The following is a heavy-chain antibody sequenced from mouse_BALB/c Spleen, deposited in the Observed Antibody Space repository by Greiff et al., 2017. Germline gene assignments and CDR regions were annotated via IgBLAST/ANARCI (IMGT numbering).Heavy chain of an antibody. CDR3: AKYATYAMDY. V-gene: IGHV1-80*01. D-gene: IGHD2-10*02. CDR2: IYPGDGDT. J-gene: IGHJ4*01. CDR1: GYAFSSYW. Sequence: QVHVKQSGAELVRPGSSVKISCKASGYAFSSYWMNWVKQRPGQGLEWIGQIYPGDGDTNYNGKFKGKATLTADKSSSTAYMQLSSLTSEDSAVYFCAKYATYAMDYWGQGTSVTVSS.